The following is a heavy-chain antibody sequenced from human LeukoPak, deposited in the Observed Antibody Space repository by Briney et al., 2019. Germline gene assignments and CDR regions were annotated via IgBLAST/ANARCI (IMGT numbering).Heavy chain of an antibody. V-gene: IGHV1-2*02. CDR3: ASFRSVSGWHMFDY. D-gene: IGHD6-19*01. J-gene: IGHJ4*02. CDR1: GYTFTGYY. CDR2: INPNSGGT. Sequence: SVKVSCKASGYTFTGYYMHWVRQAPGQGLEWMGWINPNSGGTNYAQKFQVRVTMTRDTSISTAYMKLSRLRSDDTAVYYCASFRSVSGWHMFDYWGQGTLVTVSS.